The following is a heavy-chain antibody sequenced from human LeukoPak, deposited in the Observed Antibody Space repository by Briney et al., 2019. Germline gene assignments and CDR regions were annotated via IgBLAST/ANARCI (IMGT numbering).Heavy chain of an antibody. J-gene: IGHJ6*03. CDR2: IYTTGST. V-gene: IGHV4-4*07. CDR1: GGSISSYY. D-gene: IGHD3-10*01. Sequence: SETLSLTCTVSGGSISSYYWNWIRQPAGKGLEWIGRIYTTGSTNYNSSLKGRVTMSVDTSKNHFSLQLSSVTAADTAVYYCARGYYGSGSHCCHMDVWGKGTTITVS. CDR3: ARGYYGSGSHCCHMDV.